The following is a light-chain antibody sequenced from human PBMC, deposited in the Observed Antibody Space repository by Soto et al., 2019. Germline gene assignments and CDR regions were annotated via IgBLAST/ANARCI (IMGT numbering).Light chain of an antibody. CDR2: ANR. V-gene: IGLV1-40*01. CDR1: SFNIGAGYD. Sequence: QSVLTQPPSVSGAPGQRVTLSCTGSSFNIGAGYDVHWYQQLPGTAPKLLIYANRNRPSGVSDRFSASKSGTSASLAITGLRAEDEADYFCQSYDNTVSAYVFGTGTKLTVL. J-gene: IGLJ1*01. CDR3: QSYDNTVSAYV.